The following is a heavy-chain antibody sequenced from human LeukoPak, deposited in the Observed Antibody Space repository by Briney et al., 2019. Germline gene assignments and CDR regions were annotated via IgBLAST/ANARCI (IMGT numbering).Heavy chain of an antibody. V-gene: IGHV1-8*01. CDR1: GYTFTSYD. D-gene: IGHD3-10*01. Sequence: ASVKVSCKGSGYTFTSYDINWVRQATGQGLEWMGWMNPNSGNTGYAQKFQGRVTMIRNTSISTAYMELSSLRSEDTAVYYCARLPYGSGRLISSHIDYWGQGTRVTVSS. CDR2: MNPNSGNT. J-gene: IGHJ4*02. CDR3: ARLPYGSGRLISSHIDY.